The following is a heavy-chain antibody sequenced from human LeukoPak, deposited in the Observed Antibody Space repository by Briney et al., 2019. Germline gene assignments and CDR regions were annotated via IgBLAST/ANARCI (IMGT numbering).Heavy chain of an antibody. CDR1: AFTFSDYS. CDR3: ARDRLTSGSYFFDC. D-gene: IGHD1-26*01. CDR2: ISGRSSTI. V-gene: IGHV3-48*01. Sequence: GGSLRLSCAASAFTFSDYSMNWVRQAPGKGLEWISYISGRSSTIYYADSVRGRFTISRDNAKNSMYLQMNSLRAEDTAVYYCARDRLTSGSYFFDCWGQGTLVTVSS. J-gene: IGHJ4*02.